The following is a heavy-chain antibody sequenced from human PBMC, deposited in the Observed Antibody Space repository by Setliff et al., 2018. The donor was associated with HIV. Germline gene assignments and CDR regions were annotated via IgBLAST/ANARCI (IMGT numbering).Heavy chain of an antibody. Sequence: SVKVSCKASGGTFTNYIFSWVRQAPGQGLEWMGGIIPISDIRHYAQQFRGRLTVTADISTTTAYMEVSSLGSDDTAIHYCAIAPFRIMSAHYRTLDQWGQGTPVTVSS. CDR3: AIAPFRIMSAHYRTLDQ. D-gene: IGHD3-9*01. J-gene: IGHJ4*02. CDR1: GGTFTNYI. V-gene: IGHV1-69*10. CDR2: IIPISDIR.